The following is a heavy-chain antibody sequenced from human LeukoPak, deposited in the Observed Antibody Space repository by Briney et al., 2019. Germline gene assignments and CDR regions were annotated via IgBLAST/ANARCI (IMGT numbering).Heavy chain of an antibody. CDR1: GGSFSGYY. CDR2: INHSGST. D-gene: IGHD6-19*01. Sequence: SETLSLTCAVYGGSFSGYYWSWIRQPPGKGLEWIGEINHSGSTNYNLSLKSRVTISVDTSKNQFSLKLSSVTAADTAVYYCASATIAVAGIGLDYWGQGTLVTVSS. V-gene: IGHV4-34*01. J-gene: IGHJ4*02. CDR3: ASATIAVAGIGLDY.